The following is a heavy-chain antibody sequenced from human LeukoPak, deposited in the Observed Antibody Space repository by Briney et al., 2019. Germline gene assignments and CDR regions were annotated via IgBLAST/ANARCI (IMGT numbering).Heavy chain of an antibody. J-gene: IGHJ4*02. V-gene: IGHV3-30*04. D-gene: IGHD3-10*01. Sequence: GGSLRLSCAASGFTFSSYAMHWVRQAPGKGLEWVAVISYDGSNKYYADSVKGRFTISRDNSKNTLYLQMNSLRAEDTAVYYCARSMVHRESYFDYWGQGTLVTVSS. CDR1: GFTFSSYA. CDR3: ARSMVHRESYFDY. CDR2: ISYDGSNK.